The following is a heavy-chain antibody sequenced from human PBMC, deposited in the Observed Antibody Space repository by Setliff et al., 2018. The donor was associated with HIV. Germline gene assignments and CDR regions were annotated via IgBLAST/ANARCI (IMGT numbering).Heavy chain of an antibody. CDR1: GFTFRDYG. V-gene: IGHV3-49*04. CDR3: TAMGVEVVSYYYGMDV. J-gene: IGHJ6*02. CDR2: IRSNAYGGTT. Sequence: GGSLRLSCTTSGFTFRDYGMMWVRQAPGKGLEWLGFIRSNAYGGTTEFAASVKDRIIMSRDDSKSILYLQMNSLKTEDTAVYYCTAMGVEVVSYYYGMDVWGQGTTVTVSS. D-gene: IGHD2-2*01.